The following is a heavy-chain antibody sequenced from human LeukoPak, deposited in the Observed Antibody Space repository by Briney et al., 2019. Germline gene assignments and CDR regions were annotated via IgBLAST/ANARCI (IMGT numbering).Heavy chain of an antibody. D-gene: IGHD5-24*01. V-gene: IGHV3-7*03. J-gene: IGHJ4*02. Sequence: GGSLRLSCAVSGFTFSGFWMSWSRQAPGKGLEWVASINSDGSEGYYADVVKGRFTISRDNAKNSLYLQINSLRAEDTAVYYCARDTLERDGYNCYFDYWGQGTLVTVSS. CDR3: ARDTLERDGYNCYFDY. CDR1: GFTFSGFW. CDR2: INSDGSEG.